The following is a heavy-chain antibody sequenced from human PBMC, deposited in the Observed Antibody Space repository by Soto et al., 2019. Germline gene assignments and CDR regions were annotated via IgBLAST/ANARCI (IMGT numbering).Heavy chain of an antibody. CDR3: ARSLSVAASSGFDF. D-gene: IGHD2-15*01. V-gene: IGHV2-70*13. Sequence: KSGPTLVNPTETLTLTCTFSGFSLNTGGICVSWIRQPPGKALEWLGLIDWADDKDYRTSLKTRLTISKDSSKNQVVLTMTNMDPVDTATYYCARSLSVAASSGFDFWGQGILVTVSS. J-gene: IGHJ4*02. CDR1: GFSLNTGGIC. CDR2: IDWADDK.